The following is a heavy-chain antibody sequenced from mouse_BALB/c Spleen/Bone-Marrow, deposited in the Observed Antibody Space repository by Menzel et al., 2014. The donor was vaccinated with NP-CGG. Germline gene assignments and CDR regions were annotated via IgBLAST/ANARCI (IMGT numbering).Heavy chain of an antibody. CDR3: ARSRDYGSSYYAMVY. V-gene: IGHV14-3*02. J-gene: IGHJ4*01. Sequence: VQLQQSGAELVKPGASVKLSCTASGFNIKDTYMHWVKQRPEQGLEWIGRIDPANGNTKYDPKFQGKATITADTSSNTAYLQLSSLTSEDTAVYYCARSRDYGSSYYAMVYWDQGTSVTVSS. CDR1: GFNIKDTY. D-gene: IGHD1-1*01. CDR2: IDPANGNT.